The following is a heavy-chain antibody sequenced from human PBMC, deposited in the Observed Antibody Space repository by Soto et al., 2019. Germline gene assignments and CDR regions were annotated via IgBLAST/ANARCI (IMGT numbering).Heavy chain of an antibody. V-gene: IGHV4-31*03. D-gene: IGHD1-1*01. CDR2: IYYSGST. Sequence: QVQLQESGPGLVKPSQTLSLTCTVSGGSISSGGYYWSWIRQHPGKGLEWIGYIYYSGSTYYNPSLKRRVTISVDTSKDQFSLKLSSVTAADTAVYYCARHTTVWGTTVYQIYYWGQGTLVTVSS. CDR1: GGSISSGGYY. J-gene: IGHJ4*02. CDR3: ARHTTVWGTTVYQIYY.